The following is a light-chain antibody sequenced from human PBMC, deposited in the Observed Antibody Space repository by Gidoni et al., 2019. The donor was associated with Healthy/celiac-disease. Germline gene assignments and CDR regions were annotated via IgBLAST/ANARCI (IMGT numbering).Light chain of an antibody. V-gene: IGKV1-39*01. CDR3: QHSYSTPWT. CDR1: TSISSY. Sequence: DIQMPQSPSSLSASGGDRATITCRASTSISSYLHWYQQKPGKAPKLLIYASASLQSRVPSRFSGGGSGTDFTLTISSLQPEDFATYYCQHSYSTPWTFGQVTKVEIK. CDR2: ASA. J-gene: IGKJ1*01.